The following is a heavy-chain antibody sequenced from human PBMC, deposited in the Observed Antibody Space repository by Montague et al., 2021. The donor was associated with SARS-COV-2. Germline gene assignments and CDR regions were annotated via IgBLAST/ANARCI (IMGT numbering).Heavy chain of an antibody. CDR3: VKDSVHY. CDR2: IDPSGGRT. Sequence: SLRLSLAVPGFTFSVYTMSWVRQAPGKGLEWVAGIDPSGGRTYYSESVKGRFTIFGDNSKNTLYLQMNGLRSEDAAIYYCVKDSVHYWGQGTLVTVSS. J-gene: IGHJ4*02. D-gene: IGHD3-10*01. CDR1: GFTFSVYT. V-gene: IGHV3-23*05.